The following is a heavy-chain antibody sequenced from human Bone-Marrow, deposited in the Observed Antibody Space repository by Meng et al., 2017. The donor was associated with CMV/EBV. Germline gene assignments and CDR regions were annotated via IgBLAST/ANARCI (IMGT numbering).Heavy chain of an antibody. Sequence: GESLKISCAASGFTFSSYEMNWVRQAPGKGLEWVSYISSSSSTIYYADSVKGRFTISRDNAKNSLYLQMNSLRAEDTAVYYCARDDGYSGSSYEAAFDIWGQGTMVTVSS. J-gene: IGHJ3*02. V-gene: IGHV3-48*03. D-gene: IGHD6-13*01. CDR1: GFTFSSYE. CDR2: ISSSSSTI. CDR3: ARDDGYSGSSYEAAFDI.